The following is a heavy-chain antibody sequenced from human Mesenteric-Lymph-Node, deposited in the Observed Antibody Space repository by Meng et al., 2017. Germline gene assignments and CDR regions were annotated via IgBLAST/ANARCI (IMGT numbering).Heavy chain of an antibody. D-gene: IGHD4-23*01. Sequence: GGSLRLSCAASGFTFSSYSMNWVRQAPGKGLEWVSSISSSSRYIYYADSVKGRFTISRDNAKNSLSLQINSLRAEDTAIYYCARDANYEGNSWGAFDNWGQGTMVTVSS. CDR1: GFTFSSYS. CDR3: ARDANYEGNSWGAFDN. CDR2: ISSSSRYI. J-gene: IGHJ3*02. V-gene: IGHV3-21*04.